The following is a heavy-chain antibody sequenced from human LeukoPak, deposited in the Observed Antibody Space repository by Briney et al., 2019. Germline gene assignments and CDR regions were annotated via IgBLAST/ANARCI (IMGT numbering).Heavy chain of an antibody. D-gene: IGHD2-21*02. J-gene: IGHJ6*04. Sequence: ASVKVSCKASGYTFTGYYMHGVRQAPGQGLEWMGRINPNSGGANYAQKFQGRVTMTRATSISTAYMELSRLRSDDTAVYYCARDFCGGDCYSRSTYMDVWGKGTTVTVSS. CDR1: GYTFTGYY. CDR3: ARDFCGGDCYSRSTYMDV. V-gene: IGHV1-2*06. CDR2: INPNSGGA.